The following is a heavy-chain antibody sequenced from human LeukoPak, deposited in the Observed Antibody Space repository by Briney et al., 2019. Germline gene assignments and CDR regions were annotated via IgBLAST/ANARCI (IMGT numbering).Heavy chain of an antibody. D-gene: IGHD3-16*01. J-gene: IGHJ4*02. Sequence: PGGSLRLSCAASGFIFSRYWMSWVRRAPGKGLEWVADINQGGSEKFYVDSVKGRFTISRDNARSSLYLQMNSLRAEDTAIYYCARVTPGGVGSFDYWGQGTLVTVSS. V-gene: IGHV3-7*01. CDR2: INQGGSEK. CDR1: GFIFSRYW. CDR3: ARVTPGGVGSFDY.